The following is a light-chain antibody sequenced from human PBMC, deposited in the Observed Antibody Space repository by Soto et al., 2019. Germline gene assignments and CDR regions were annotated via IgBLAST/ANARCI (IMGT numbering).Light chain of an antibody. J-gene: IGLJ1*01. Sequence: QSVLTQPPSVSGAPGQRVTISCTGSSSNIGAGYDVHWYQQLPGTAPKLLIYGNSNRPSGVPDRFSGSKSGTSASLAITGLQAEDEADYYCQSYDSSLNDFGTGTKLTVL. CDR3: QSYDSSLND. CDR2: GNS. CDR1: SSNIGAGYD. V-gene: IGLV1-40*01.